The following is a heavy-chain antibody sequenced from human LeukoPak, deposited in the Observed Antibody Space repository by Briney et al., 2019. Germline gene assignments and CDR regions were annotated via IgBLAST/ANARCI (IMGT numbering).Heavy chain of an antibody. J-gene: IGHJ4*02. CDR2: IKQDGSEN. D-gene: IGHD4-17*01. CDR1: GFTFSSYW. CDR3: ASIIGNHRYGDYFAY. V-gene: IGHV3-7*01. Sequence: PGGSLSLSCAASGFTFSSYWMSWVRQAPGKGLEWVANIKQDGSENYYVDSVKGRFTISRDNAKNSLYLQMNSLRAEDTAVYYCASIIGNHRYGDYFAYWRQGTLVTVSS.